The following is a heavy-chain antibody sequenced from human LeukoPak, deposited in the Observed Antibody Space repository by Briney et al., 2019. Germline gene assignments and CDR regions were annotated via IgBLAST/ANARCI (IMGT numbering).Heavy chain of an antibody. D-gene: IGHD2-15*01. Sequence: GGSLRLSCAASGFTVSSNYMSWVRQAPGKGLEWVSVIYSGGSTYYADSVKGRFTISRDNSKNTLYLQMNSLKTEDTAVYYCTRRGRYCSGGSSYGLNYYYMDVWGKGTTVTVSS. CDR2: IYSGGST. CDR1: GFTVSSNY. J-gene: IGHJ6*03. CDR3: TRRGRYCSGGSSYGLNYYYMDV. V-gene: IGHV3-66*01.